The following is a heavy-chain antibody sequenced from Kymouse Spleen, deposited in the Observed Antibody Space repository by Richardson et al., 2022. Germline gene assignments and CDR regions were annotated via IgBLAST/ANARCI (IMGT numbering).Heavy chain of an antibody. D-gene: IGHD3-9*01. CDR3: ARHGFDWLLRDFDY. J-gene: IGHJ4*02. CDR1: GGSISSSSYY. V-gene: IGHV4-39*01. Sequence: QLQLQESGPGLVKPSETLSLTCTVSGGSISSSSYYWGWIRQPPGKGLEWIGSIYYSGSTYYNPSLKSRVTISVDTSKNQFSLKLSSVTAADTAVYYCARHGFDWLLRDFDYWGQGTLVTVSS. CDR2: IYYSGST.